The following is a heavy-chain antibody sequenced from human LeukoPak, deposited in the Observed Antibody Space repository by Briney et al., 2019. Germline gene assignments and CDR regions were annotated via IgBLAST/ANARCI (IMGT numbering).Heavy chain of an antibody. Sequence: PSETLSLTCTVSGGSISSYYWSWIRQPPGKGLEWIGYIYYSGSTNYNPSLESRVTISVDTSKNQFSLKLSSVTAADTAVYYCARLYDSSGYSYFDYWGQGTLVTVSS. D-gene: IGHD3-22*01. V-gene: IGHV4-59*08. CDR3: ARLYDSSGYSYFDY. CDR2: IYYSGST. J-gene: IGHJ4*02. CDR1: GGSISSYY.